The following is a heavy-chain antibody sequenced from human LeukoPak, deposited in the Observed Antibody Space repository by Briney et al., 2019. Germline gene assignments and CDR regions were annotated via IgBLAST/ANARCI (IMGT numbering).Heavy chain of an antibody. D-gene: IGHD2-8*02. CDR1: GFTFSSYW. J-gene: IGHJ6*02. V-gene: IGHV3-74*01. CDR3: ARDTGGYYDYYYGMDV. Sequence: GGSLRLSCAASGFTFSSYWMHWVRQAPGKGLVWVSHINSDGSSTSYADAVKGRFTISRDNAKNSLYLQMNSLRAEDTAVYYCARDTGGYYDYYYGMDVWGQGTTVTVSS. CDR2: INSDGSST.